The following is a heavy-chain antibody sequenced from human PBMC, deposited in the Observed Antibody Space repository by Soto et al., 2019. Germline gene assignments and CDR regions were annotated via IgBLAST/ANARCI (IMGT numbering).Heavy chain of an antibody. CDR1: GGSISSGDYY. V-gene: IGHV4-30-4*01. D-gene: IGHD3-16*01. CDR3: ARDDGWGWLRFDY. CDR2: IYYSGST. Sequence: PSETLSLTCTVSGGSISSGDYYWSWIRQPPGKGLEWIGYIYYSGSTYYNPSLKSRFTISRDNAKTSLYLQMNSLRDEDTAVYYCARDDGWGWLRFDYWGRGTLVTVSS. J-gene: IGHJ4*02.